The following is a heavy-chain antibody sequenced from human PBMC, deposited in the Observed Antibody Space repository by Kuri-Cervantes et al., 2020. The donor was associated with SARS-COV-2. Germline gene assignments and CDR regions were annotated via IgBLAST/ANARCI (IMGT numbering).Heavy chain of an antibody. CDR3: ARDLRLGKSLDY. J-gene: IGHJ4*02. CDR2: IGPSGTTK. Sequence: GSLRLSCTASGFIFSDYYMTWIRQAPGKGLEWVSNIGPSGTTKYYADSVKGRFTISRDNAKNSLYLQMSSLRAEDTAVYYCARDLRLGKSLDYWGQGTLVTVSS. V-gene: IGHV3-11*04. CDR1: GFIFSDYY. D-gene: IGHD7-27*01.